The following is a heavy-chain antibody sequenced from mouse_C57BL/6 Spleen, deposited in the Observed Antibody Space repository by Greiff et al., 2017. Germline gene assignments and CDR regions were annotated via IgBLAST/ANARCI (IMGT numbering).Heavy chain of an antibody. Sequence: QVQLQQPGAELVKPGASVKMSCKASGYTFTSYWITWVKQRPGQGLEWIGEIYPGSGSTNYNEKFKSKATLTVDTSSSTAYMQLSSLTSEDSAVYYCAREEDYDGYFDYWGQGTTLTVSS. CDR3: AREEDYDGYFDY. CDR1: GYTFTSYW. J-gene: IGHJ2*01. V-gene: IGHV1-55*01. D-gene: IGHD2-4*01. CDR2: IYPGSGST.